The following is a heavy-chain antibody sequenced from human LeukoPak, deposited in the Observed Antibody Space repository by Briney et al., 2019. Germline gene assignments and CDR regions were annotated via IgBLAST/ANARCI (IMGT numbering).Heavy chain of an antibody. CDR3: AREVVPAATSAFDI. D-gene: IGHD2-2*01. V-gene: IGHV1-69*01. CDR1: GGTFSSYA. CDR2: IIPIFGTA. Sequence: SVKVSCKASGGTFSSYAISWVRQAPGQGLEWMGGIIPIFGTANYAQKFQGRVTITADESTSTAYMELSSLRSEDTAVYYCAREVVPAATSAFDIWGQGTLVTVSS. J-gene: IGHJ3*02.